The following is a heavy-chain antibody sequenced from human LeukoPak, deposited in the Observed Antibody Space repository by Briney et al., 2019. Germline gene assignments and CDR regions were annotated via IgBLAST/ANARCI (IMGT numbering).Heavy chain of an antibody. CDR1: GFTFSSYS. V-gene: IGHV3-21*01. CDR3: AKDWYYYGLGSPDY. Sequence: GGSLTLSCAASGFTFSSYSMNWVRQAPGKGLAWVSSISSSSSYIYYGDSVKGRFTISRDNAKDSLYLQMNSLRAEDTAVYYCAKDWYYYGLGSPDYWGQGTLVTVSS. J-gene: IGHJ4*02. D-gene: IGHD3-10*01. CDR2: ISSSSSYI.